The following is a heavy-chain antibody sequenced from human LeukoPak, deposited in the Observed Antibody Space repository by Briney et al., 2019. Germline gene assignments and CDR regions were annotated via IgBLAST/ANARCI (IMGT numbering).Heavy chain of an antibody. V-gene: IGHV1-24*01. CDR3: ATVSTVVTPRDAFDI. Sequence: ASVKVSCTVSGYTLTELSMHWVRQAPGKGLEWMGGFDPEDGETIYAQKFQGRVTMTEDTSTDTAYMELSSLRSEDTAVYYCATVSTVVTPRDAFDIWGQGTMVTVSS. D-gene: IGHD4-23*01. CDR2: FDPEDGET. CDR1: GYTLTELS. J-gene: IGHJ3*02.